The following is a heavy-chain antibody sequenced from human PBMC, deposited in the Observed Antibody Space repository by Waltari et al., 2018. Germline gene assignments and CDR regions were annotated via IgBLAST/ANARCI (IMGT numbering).Heavy chain of an antibody. Sequence: QMQLQESGPGLVKTSETLSLTCTVSGGSITAYQWSWIRQTPGKGLEWIGHVYYSGSTNYNPSLKSRVTISIDTPKNQFSLKLSSVAAADTAVYFCARDCGKYLDPWGQGTRVTVSS. CDR1: GGSITAYQ. CDR2: VYYSGST. V-gene: IGHV4-59*01. J-gene: IGHJ5*02. CDR3: ARDCGKYLDP.